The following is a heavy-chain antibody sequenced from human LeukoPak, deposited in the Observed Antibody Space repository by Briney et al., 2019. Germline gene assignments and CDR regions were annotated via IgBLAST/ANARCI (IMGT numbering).Heavy chain of an antibody. CDR3: ARDSGTTGAVKFDP. Sequence: SETLSLTCTVSGASISNYYWSWIRQAAGKGLEWIGRIYSRGSDYNPSLKSRVTMSLDTSKKQFSLNLRSVTAADTAVYYCARDSGTTGAVKFDPWGQGTLVTVSS. J-gene: IGHJ5*02. D-gene: IGHD3-10*01. CDR1: GASISNYY. V-gene: IGHV4-4*07. CDR2: IYSRGS.